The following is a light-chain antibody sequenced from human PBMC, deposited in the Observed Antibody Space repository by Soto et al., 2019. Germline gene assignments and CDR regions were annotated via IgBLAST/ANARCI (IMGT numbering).Light chain of an antibody. CDR2: DDS. V-gene: IGLV3-21*02. CDR1: NIGSKS. J-gene: IGLJ1*01. CDR3: QVWDNSSDHYV. Sequence: SYELTQPPSVSVAPGQTARITCGGNNIGSKSVHWYQQKPGQAPVLVVYDDSDRPSGIPERFSGSNSGNTATLTISRVEVGDEADYYCQVWDNSSDHYVFGTGTKVTVL.